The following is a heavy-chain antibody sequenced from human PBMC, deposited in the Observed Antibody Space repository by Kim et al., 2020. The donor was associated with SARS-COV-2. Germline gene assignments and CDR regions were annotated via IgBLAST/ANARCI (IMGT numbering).Heavy chain of an antibody. V-gene: IGHV4-61*01. CDR3: ARDRRDYDILTGYYNVIDY. Sequence: SETLSLTCTVSGGSVSSGSYYWSWIRQPPGKGLEWIGYIYYSGSTNYNPSLKSRVTISVDTSKNQFSLKLSSVTAADTAVYYCARDRRDYDILTGYYNVIDYWGQGTPVTVSS. CDR2: IYYSGST. D-gene: IGHD3-9*01. CDR1: GGSVSSGSYY. J-gene: IGHJ4*02.